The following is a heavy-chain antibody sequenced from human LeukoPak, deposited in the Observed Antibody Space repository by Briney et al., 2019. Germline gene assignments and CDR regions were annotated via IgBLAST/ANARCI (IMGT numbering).Heavy chain of an antibody. CDR3: ARVAAAGSLYFDY. CDR1: GFSIRSSNW. Sequence: PSETLSLTCAVSGFSIRSSNWWGWIRQPPGRGLEWLINIYHTGSTYYNPSLKSRVTISVDTSKNQFSLKLTSVTAADTAVYFCARVAAAGSLYFDYWGQGTLVTVSS. CDR2: IYHTGST. D-gene: IGHD6-13*01. J-gene: IGHJ4*02. V-gene: IGHV4-38-2*01.